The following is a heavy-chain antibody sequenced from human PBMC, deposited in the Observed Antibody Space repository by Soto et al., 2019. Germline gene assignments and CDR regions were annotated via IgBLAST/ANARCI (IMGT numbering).Heavy chain of an antibody. CDR1: GGYINSAGYY. Sequence: QVQLQESGPGLVKPAQTLSLTCTVSGGYINSAGYYWSWLRQQPGQGLEWIGNIYYSGSTNYNPSLKSRVTISIDTSKNHFSLNLSSVTAADTAVYYCARVQTIFGIITVFDYWGQGTLVTVSS. CDR3: ARVQTIFGIITVFDY. D-gene: IGHD3-3*01. V-gene: IGHV4-31*03. CDR2: IYYSGST. J-gene: IGHJ4*02.